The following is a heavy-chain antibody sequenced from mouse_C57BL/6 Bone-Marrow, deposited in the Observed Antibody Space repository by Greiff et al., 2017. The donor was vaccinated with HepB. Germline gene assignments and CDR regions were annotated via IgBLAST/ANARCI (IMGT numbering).Heavy chain of an antibody. V-gene: IGHV5-17*01. J-gene: IGHJ3*01. CDR2: ISSGSSTI. CDR1: GFTFSDYG. Sequence: EVQVVESGGGLVKPGGSLKLSCAASGFTFSDYGMHWVRQALEKGLEWVAYISSGSSTIYYADTVKGRFTISRDNAKNTLFLQMTSLRSEDTAMYYCARHWEFAYWGQGTLVTVSA. CDR3: ARHWEFAY. D-gene: IGHD4-1*01.